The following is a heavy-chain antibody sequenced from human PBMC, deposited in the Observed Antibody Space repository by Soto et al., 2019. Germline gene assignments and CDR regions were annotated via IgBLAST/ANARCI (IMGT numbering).Heavy chain of an antibody. CDR1: GFTFSDYY. D-gene: IGHD3-16*01. CDR2: IRTSGSTM. Sequence: QVQLVESGGGLVKPGGSLRLSCAASGFTFSDYYMSWIRQAPGRRLQWVSYIRTSGSTMYYADSVKGRFTCSRDNAKNSLFLRMTRLRAEDTAVYYCARGLWNFDLWGRGTLVTVSS. V-gene: IGHV3-11*01. J-gene: IGHJ2*01. CDR3: ARGLWNFDL.